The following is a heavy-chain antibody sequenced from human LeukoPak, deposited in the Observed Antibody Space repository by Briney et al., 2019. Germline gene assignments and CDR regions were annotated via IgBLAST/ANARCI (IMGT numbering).Heavy chain of an antibody. CDR3: ARDSSGTANYYYYYYMDV. Sequence: KTSETLSLTCTVSGGSISSTSYYWGWIRQPPGKGLEWIGSISYSGTTYYNPSLKSRVTISVDTSKNQFSLKLSSVTAADTAVYYCARDSSGTANYYYYYYMDVWGKGTTVTVSS. CDR1: GGSISSTSYY. D-gene: IGHD6-19*01. V-gene: IGHV4-39*07. CDR2: ISYSGTT. J-gene: IGHJ6*03.